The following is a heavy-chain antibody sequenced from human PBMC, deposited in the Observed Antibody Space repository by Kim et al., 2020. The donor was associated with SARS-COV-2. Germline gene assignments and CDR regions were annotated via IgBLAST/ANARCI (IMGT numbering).Heavy chain of an antibody. CDR3: ARGHANA. Sequence: GGSLRLSCTASGFTFSSHWMTWVRQAPGKGLEWVSRIKEDSSAKLYADSVKGRFTISRDNAKNSLYLQMNSLRTEDTAVYYCARGHANAWGQGTLVTVSS. J-gene: IGHJ1*01. CDR1: GFTFSSHW. CDR2: IKEDSSAK. V-gene: IGHV3-7*01.